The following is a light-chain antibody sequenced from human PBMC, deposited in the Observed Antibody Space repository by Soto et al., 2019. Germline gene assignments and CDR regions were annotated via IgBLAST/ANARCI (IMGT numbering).Light chain of an antibody. CDR3: QQYVTSPWA. V-gene: IGKV3-20*01. Sequence: PGERATLSCRARQTVSTYLSWYQHKPGQAPRLLIYGASNRATGIPDRFSGSGSGTDFTLTISRLEPEDFAVYYCQQYVTSPWAFGQGTKVDIK. CDR1: QTVSTY. J-gene: IGKJ1*01. CDR2: GAS.